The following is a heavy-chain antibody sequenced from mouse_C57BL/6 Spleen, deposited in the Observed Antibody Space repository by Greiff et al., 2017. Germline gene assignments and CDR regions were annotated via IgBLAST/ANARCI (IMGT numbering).Heavy chain of an antibody. J-gene: IGHJ1*03. D-gene: IGHD1-1*01. CDR3: ARSRESSFSWYFDV. CDR2: INPSSGYT. V-gene: IGHV1-4*01. Sequence: QVQLQQSGADLARPGPSVTMSCKASGYTFTSYTMHWVKQRPGQGLEWIGYINPSSGYTKYNQKFKDKATLTADKSSSTAYMQLSSLTSEDSAVYYCARSRESSFSWYFDVWGTGTTVTVSS. CDR1: GYTFTSYT.